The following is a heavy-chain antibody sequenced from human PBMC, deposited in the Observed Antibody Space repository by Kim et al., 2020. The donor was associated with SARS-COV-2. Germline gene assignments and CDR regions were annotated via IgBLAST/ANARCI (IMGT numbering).Heavy chain of an antibody. J-gene: IGHJ4*02. D-gene: IGHD6-13*01. Sequence: YHTPSLKSRVTISVDTSKNQFSLKLSSVTAADTAVYYCARGGLYSSSLDYWGQGTLVTVSS. CDR3: ARGGLYSSSLDY. V-gene: IGHV4-39*07.